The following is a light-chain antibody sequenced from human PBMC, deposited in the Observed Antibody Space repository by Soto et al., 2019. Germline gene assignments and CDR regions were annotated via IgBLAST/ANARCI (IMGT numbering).Light chain of an antibody. CDR1: SSDVGGYNY. CDR3: SSYTSGTTRYV. V-gene: IGLV2-14*03. Sequence: QSALTQPASVSGSPGQSVTISCTGTSSDVGGYNYVSWYQQNAGKAPKLTIYDVSNRPSGVSDRFSGSKSGNTASLTISGLQAEDVADYYCSSYTSGTTRYVFGTGTKLTVL. CDR2: DVS. J-gene: IGLJ1*01.